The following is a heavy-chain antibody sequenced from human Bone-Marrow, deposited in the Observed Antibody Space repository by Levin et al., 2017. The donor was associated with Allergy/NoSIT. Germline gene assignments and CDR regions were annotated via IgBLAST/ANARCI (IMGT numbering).Heavy chain of an antibody. V-gene: IGHV3-49*04. CDR2: IRSKAYGGTT. D-gene: IGHD2-2*01. CDR1: GFTFGDYA. CDR3: TRGRVVVPAAYWFDP. Sequence: PGGSLRLSCTASGFTFGDYAMSWVRQAPGKGLEWVGFIRSKAYGGTTEYAASVKGRFTISRDDSKSIAYLQMNSLKTEDTAVYYCTRGRVVVPAAYWFDPWGQGTLVTVSS. J-gene: IGHJ5*02.